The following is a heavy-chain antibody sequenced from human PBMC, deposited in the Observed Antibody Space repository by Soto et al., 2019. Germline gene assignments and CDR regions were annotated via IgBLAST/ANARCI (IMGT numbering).Heavy chain of an antibody. D-gene: IGHD3-16*01. CDR2: ISWDSGRR. CDR1: GFTFDDYA. V-gene: IGHV3-9*01. J-gene: IGHJ4*02. Sequence: EMQLVESGGGLVQPGRSLRLSCAASGFTFDDYAMHWVRQAPGKGLELVSGISWDSGRRGYAASVNGRFTISRDNAKHSLYLQMNSLSSEYTTLDYCAKWGSHPVWGQGALVTGSS. CDR3: AKWGSHPV.